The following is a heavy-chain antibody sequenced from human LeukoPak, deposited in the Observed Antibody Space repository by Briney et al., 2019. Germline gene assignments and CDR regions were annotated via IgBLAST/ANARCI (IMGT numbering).Heavy chain of an antibody. D-gene: IGHD6-13*01. CDR3: AREGGAYSSSWYVDY. J-gene: IGHJ4*02. Sequence: ASVKVSCKASGYTFTGYYIHWVRQAPGQGLGWMGWINPNSGGTNYAQKFQGRVTMTRDTSISTAYMELSRLRSDDTAVYYCAREGGAYSSSWYVDYWGQGTLVTVSS. CDR1: GYTFTGYY. CDR2: INPNSGGT. V-gene: IGHV1-2*02.